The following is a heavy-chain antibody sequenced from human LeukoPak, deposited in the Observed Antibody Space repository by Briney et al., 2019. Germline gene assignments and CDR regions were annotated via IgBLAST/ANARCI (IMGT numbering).Heavy chain of an antibody. CDR3: ARDGCSSTSCYSPGDWYFDL. J-gene: IGHJ2*01. CDR2: IYYSGST. D-gene: IGHD2-2*02. Sequence: SETLSLTCTVSGGSISSHYWSWIRQPPGKGLEWIGYIYYSGSTNYNPSLKSRVTISVDTSKNQFSLKLSSVTAADTAVYYCARDGCSSTSCYSPGDWYFDLWGRGTLVTVSS. V-gene: IGHV4-59*11. CDR1: GGSISSHY.